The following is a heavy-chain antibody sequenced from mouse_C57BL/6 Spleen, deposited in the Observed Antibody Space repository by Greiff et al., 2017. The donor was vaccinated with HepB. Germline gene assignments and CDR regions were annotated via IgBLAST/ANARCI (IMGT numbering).Heavy chain of an antibody. Sequence: VQLQQSGPELVKPGASVKIPCKASGYTFTDYNMDWVKQSHGKSLEWIGDINPNNGGTIYNQKFKGKATLTVDKSSSTAYMELRSLTSEDTAVYYCARYYGSSYRYWYFDVWGTGTTVTVSS. CDR3: ARYYGSSYRYWYFDV. J-gene: IGHJ1*03. CDR2: INPNNGGT. CDR1: GYTFTDYN. V-gene: IGHV1-18*01. D-gene: IGHD1-1*01.